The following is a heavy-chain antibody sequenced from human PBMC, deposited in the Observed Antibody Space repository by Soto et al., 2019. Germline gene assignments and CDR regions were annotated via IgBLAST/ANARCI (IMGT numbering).Heavy chain of an antibody. CDR3: VGDRGGSYNFKY. Sequence: QVQLVESGGGVVQPGGSLRLSCAASGFSFSSSSMHWVRQAPGKGLEWVSIVSSDGRDRYSADSVKGRFTIFRDNSKNTLSLHMNSLKTDDTAVYYCVGDRGGSYNFKYWGQGTPVTVSS. J-gene: IGHJ4*02. D-gene: IGHD2-15*01. CDR1: GFSFSSSS. CDR2: VSSDGRDR. V-gene: IGHV3-30*04.